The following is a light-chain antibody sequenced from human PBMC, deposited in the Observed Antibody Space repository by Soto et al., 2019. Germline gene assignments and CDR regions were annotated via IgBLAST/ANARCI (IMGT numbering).Light chain of an antibody. CDR1: QSVSST. CDR3: QQYNNWPRGIT. V-gene: IGKV3-15*01. CDR2: GAS. J-gene: IGKJ5*01. Sequence: EIVITQSPSTLSLSPPERSTLSCGASQSVSSTLAWYQQKPGQAPRLLIYGASTRATGIPARFSGSGSGTEFTLTISSLQSEDFAVYYCQQYNNWPRGITFGQGTRLEIK.